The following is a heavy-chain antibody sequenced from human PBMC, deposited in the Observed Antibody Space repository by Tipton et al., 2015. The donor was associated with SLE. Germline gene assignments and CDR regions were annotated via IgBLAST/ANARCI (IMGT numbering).Heavy chain of an antibody. Sequence: SLRLSCSASGFTFSNYAMNWVRQAPGKGLEWVSTITGSGGSTYDADSVKGRFTISRDNSKNTVYLRMNSLRSEDTAVYYCACDSNASSEYYYFRGPDFRGQGTLVTVSS. V-gene: IGHV3-23*01. CDR3: ACDSNASSEYYYFRGPDF. J-gene: IGHJ4*02. D-gene: IGHD3-22*01. CDR1: GFTFSNYA. CDR2: ITGSGGST.